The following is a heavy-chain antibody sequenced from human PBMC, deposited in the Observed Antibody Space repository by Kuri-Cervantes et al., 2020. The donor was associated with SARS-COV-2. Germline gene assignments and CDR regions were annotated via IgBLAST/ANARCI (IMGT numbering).Heavy chain of an antibody. D-gene: IGHD3-10*01. CDR1: GIIFSSYP. CDR2: ISFDGTNE. J-gene: IGHJ4*02. Sequence: GESLKISCVASGIIFSSYPMHWVRQAPGKGLEWVAVISFDGTNEDYADSVRGRFAISRDNSKDTLYLQMNSLRPEDTAVYYCARDLYGPGSYYTLNFDHWGQGALVTVSS. V-gene: IGHV3-30*09. CDR3: ARDLYGPGSYYTLNFDH.